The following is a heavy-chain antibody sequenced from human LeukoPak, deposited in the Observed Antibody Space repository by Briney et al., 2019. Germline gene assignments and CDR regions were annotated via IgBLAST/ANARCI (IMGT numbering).Heavy chain of an antibody. CDR2: IRSKANSYAT. V-gene: IGHV3-73*01. D-gene: IGHD6-19*01. CDR1: GFTFSGSA. J-gene: IGHJ4*02. CDR3: TRPYSSGYY. Sequence: GGSLRLSCAVSGFTFSGSAMHWVRQAPGKGLEWVGRIRSKANSYATAYAASVKGRFTISRDDSKNTAYPQMNSLKIEDTAVYYCTRPYSSGYYWGQGTLVTVSS.